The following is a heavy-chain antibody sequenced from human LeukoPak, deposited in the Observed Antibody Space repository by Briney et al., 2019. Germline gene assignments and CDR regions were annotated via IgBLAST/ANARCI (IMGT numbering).Heavy chain of an antibody. V-gene: IGHV3-20*04. CDR1: GFTFDDYG. D-gene: IGHD1/OR15-1a*01. Sequence: PGGSLRLSCAASGFTFDDYGVSWVRQAPGKGLEWVSGINWNGGSTGYADSVKGRFTISRDNAKNSLYLQMNSLRAEDTALFYCARAVTTYPPNWFDPWAQGTLVTVSS. CDR2: INWNGGST. J-gene: IGHJ5*02. CDR3: ARAVTTYPPNWFDP.